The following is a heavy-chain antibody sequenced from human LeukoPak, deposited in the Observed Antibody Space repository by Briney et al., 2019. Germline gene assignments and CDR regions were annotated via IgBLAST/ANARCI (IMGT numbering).Heavy chain of an antibody. J-gene: IGHJ2*01. CDR2: IYSSGTS. CDR1: RFTVSTNY. D-gene: IGHD3-16*01. CDR3: AREPGVTVVPDWYFDL. V-gene: IGHV3-66*01. Sequence: GGSLRLSCAASRFTVSTNYMNWVRQAPGKGLEWVSVIYSSGTSYYADSVKGRFTASRDSSWNTLYLQMNSLRVEDTAVYYCAREPGVTVVPDWYFDLWGPGTLVNVSS.